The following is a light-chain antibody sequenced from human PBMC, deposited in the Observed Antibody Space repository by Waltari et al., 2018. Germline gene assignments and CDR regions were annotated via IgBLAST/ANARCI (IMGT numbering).Light chain of an antibody. V-gene: IGKV3-20*01. J-gene: IGKJ2*01. CDR3: QQCGGSPMYT. CDR2: KTT. CDR1: QTVEDNY. Sequence: IFKPFPGHPAFAPGEGATLLRRASQTVEDNYFAWYQQKTGQSPKLLIDKTTNRATGVPDRFSGSGSGTDFSLNVDMLEPGDSAVYFCQQCGGSPMYTFGQGTKLEI.